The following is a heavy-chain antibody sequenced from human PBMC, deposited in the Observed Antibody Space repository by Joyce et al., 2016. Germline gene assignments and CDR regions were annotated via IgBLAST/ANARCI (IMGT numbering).Heavy chain of an antibody. CDR1: GFTFSSFT. Sequence: EVQLVESGGGLVQPGVSLRLSCEGSGFTFSSFTLSWVRQAPGKGLEWVAYITSCNARIVYADSVKGRFTISRDNAKKSLYLQMNSLRDDDTAVYYCARVSSTPYYFDFWGQGTLVTVSS. CDR2: ITSCNARI. D-gene: IGHD6-6*01. J-gene: IGHJ4*02. V-gene: IGHV3-48*02. CDR3: ARVSSTPYYFDF.